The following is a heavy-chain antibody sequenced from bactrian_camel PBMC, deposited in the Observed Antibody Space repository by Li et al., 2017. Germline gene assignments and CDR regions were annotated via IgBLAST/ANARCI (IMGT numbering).Heavy chain of an antibody. Sequence: VQLVESGGGSVQAGGSLRLSCVASAGSYSRDFMAWFRQAPGKGLEWVSSIVSNGGSTAYADSVKGRFTIARDNAKNAVYLQMNSLKSEDTALYYCATDAGWLTSSYNYWGQGTQVTVS. J-gene: IGHJ4*01. D-gene: IGHD6*01. CDR1: AGSYSRDF. V-gene: IGHV3-2*01. CDR3: ATDAGWLTSSYNY. CDR2: IVSNGGST.